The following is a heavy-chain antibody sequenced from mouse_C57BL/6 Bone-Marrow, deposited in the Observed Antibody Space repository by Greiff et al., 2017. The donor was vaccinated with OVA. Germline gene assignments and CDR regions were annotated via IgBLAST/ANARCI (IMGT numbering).Heavy chain of an antibody. CDR1: GYAFSSSW. V-gene: IGHV1-82*01. CDR2: ISPGDGDT. CDR3: ARMEYYAMYY. Sequence: QVQLQQSGPELVKPGASVKISCKASGYAFSSSWMNWVKQRHGKGLEWIGRISPGDGDTTYTGKFKGKATLAADKSSSTAYMQRSSLTAEDSAVYFCARMEYYAMYYWGQGTSVTVSS. J-gene: IGHJ4*01.